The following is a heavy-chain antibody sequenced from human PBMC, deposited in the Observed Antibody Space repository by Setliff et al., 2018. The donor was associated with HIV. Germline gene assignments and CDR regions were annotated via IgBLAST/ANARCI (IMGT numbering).Heavy chain of an antibody. CDR2: IYYSGST. V-gene: IGHV4-59*11. CDR3: ARDGPLEGSYRYYYYYMDV. D-gene: IGHD3-10*01. CDR1: GASSSSHY. J-gene: IGHJ6*03. Sequence: PSETLSLTCTVSGASSSSHYWSWIRQPPGKGLEWIGYIYYSGSTNYNPSLKSRVTISVDTSKNQFSLKLSSVAAADTAVYYCARDGPLEGSYRYYYYYMDVWGKGTTVTVSS.